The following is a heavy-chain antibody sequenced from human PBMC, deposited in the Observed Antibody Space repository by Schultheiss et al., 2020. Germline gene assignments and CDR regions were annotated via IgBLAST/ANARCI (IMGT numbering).Heavy chain of an antibody. V-gene: IGHV3-30*18. CDR1: GFTFSSYG. CDR2: ISYDGSNK. D-gene: IGHD6-19*01. CDR3: VKDFASGWYVGDDY. Sequence: GGSLRLSCAASGFTFSSYGMHWVRQAPGKGLEWVAVISYDGSNKYYADSVKGRFTISRDNSKNTLYLQMSSLRAEDTAVYYCVKDFASGWYVGDDYWGQGHLGTVAS. J-gene: IGHJ4*02.